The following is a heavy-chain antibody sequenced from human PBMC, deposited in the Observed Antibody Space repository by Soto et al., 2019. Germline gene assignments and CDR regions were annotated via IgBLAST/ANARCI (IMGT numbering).Heavy chain of an antibody. CDR3: SGGDSWHLVDY. CDR2: IYNIGST. J-gene: IGHJ4*01. CDR1: GDSISNNY. Sequence: SETLSLTCTVSGDSISNNYWSWIRQPPGKGLEWIGYIYNIGSTNYNPSLKGRATMSVDTSKNQFSLTLRSVTAADTVVYFCSGGDSWHLVDYWGQGTLVTVSS. D-gene: IGHD6-6*01. V-gene: IGHV4-59*01.